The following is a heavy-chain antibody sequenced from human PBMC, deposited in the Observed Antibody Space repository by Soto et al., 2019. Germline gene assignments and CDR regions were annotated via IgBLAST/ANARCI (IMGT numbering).Heavy chain of an antibody. V-gene: IGHV3-48*02. CDR2: ISASTSTI. CDR1: GFNFSAYS. J-gene: IGHJ4*02. D-gene: IGHD3-22*01. Sequence: PGGSLRLSCAAFGFNFSAYSMNWVRQAPGTGLEWLSFISASTSTIYYADSVKGRFTISRDNAKSSLYLQLNSLRDEDTAVYYCARDPGYYDSSDYFDYWGQGTLVTVSS. CDR3: ARDPGYYDSSDYFDY.